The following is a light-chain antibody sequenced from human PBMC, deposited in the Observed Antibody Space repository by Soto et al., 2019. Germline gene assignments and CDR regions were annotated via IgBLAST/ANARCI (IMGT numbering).Light chain of an antibody. CDR3: QQYNSYSLT. CDR1: PGISTW. J-gene: IGKJ4*01. CDR2: KAS. Sequence: DSQMTQSPSTLSAYVGDRITITCRASPGISTWLAWYQQKPGKAPKLLIYKASTLESGVPSRFSGSGSGTEFTLTISSLQPDDFATYYCQQYNSYSLTFGGGTKVEIK. V-gene: IGKV1-5*03.